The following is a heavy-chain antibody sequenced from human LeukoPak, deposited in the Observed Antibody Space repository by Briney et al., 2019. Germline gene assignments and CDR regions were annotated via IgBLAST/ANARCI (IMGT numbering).Heavy chain of an antibody. J-gene: IGHJ4*02. CDR2: IYYSGST. CDR1: GGSISSSRYY. D-gene: IGHD3-22*01. Sequence: PSETLSLTCTVSGGSISSSRYYWGWIRQPPGKGLEWIGRIYYSGSTYYNPSLKSRVTISVDTSKNQFSLKLSSVTAAHTAVYYCASPDSITYYYDSSGYPQGLRFDYWGQGTLVTVSS. V-gene: IGHV4-39*01. CDR3: ASPDSITYYYDSSGYPQGLRFDY.